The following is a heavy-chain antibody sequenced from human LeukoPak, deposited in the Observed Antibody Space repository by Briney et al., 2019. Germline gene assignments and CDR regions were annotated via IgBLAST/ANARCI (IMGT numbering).Heavy chain of an antibody. Sequence: ASVKVSCKASGGTLSSYAISWVRQAPGQGLEWMGRIIPILGIANYAQKFQGRVTITADKSTSTAYMELSSLRSEDTAVYYCARSDSVAVAGPAGWFDPWGQGTLVTVSS. J-gene: IGHJ5*02. CDR3: ARSDSVAVAGPAGWFDP. CDR2: IIPILGIA. V-gene: IGHV1-69*04. D-gene: IGHD6-19*01. CDR1: GGTLSSYA.